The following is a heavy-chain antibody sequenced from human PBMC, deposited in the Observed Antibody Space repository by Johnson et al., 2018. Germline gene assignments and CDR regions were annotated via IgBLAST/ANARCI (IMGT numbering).Heavy chain of an antibody. Sequence: QVQLVQSGGGVVQPGRSLRLSCAASGFIFSSYGMHWVRQAPGKGLEWVAVISYDGSNKYYADSVKGRFTISRDNSKNSLYLQMNSLRDEDTAVYYFARDGLVSYHWGQGTLVTVSS. CDR1: GFIFSSYG. D-gene: IGHD1-26*01. CDR3: ARDGLVSYH. V-gene: IGHV3-30*03. J-gene: IGHJ5*02. CDR2: ISYDGSNK.